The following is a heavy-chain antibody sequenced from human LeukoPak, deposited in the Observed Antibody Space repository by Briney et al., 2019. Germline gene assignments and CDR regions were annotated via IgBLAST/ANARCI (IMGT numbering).Heavy chain of an antibody. CDR1: GDSVSSNSAA. CDR2: TYYRSKWYN. V-gene: IGHV6-1*01. CDR3: ARDQEYSSSGTGYYYYMDV. D-gene: IGHD6-6*01. Sequence: SQTLSLTCAISGDSVSSNSAAWNWIRQSPSRGLEWLGRTYYRSKWYNDYAVSVKSRITINPDTSKNQFSLQLNSVTPEDTAVYYCARDQEYSSSGTGYYYYMDVWGKGTTVTVSS. J-gene: IGHJ6*03.